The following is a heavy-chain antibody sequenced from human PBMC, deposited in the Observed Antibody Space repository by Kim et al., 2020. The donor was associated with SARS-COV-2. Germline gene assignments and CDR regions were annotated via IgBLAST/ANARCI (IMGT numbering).Heavy chain of an antibody. D-gene: IGHD6-13*01. Sequence: GGSLRLSCAASGFTFDDYAMYWVRQAPGKGLEWVSGISWNSGSIGYADSVKGRFTISRDNAKNSLYLQMNSLRAEETALYYCAKQRSSSWYPSYYFDYWGPGTLVTVSS. CDR1: GFTFDDYA. CDR3: AKQRSSSWYPSYYFDY. V-gene: IGHV3-9*01. J-gene: IGHJ4*02. CDR2: ISWNSGSI.